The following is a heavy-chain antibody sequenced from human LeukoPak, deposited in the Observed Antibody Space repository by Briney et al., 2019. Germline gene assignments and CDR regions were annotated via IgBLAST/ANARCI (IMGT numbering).Heavy chain of an antibody. D-gene: IGHD3-22*01. CDR1: GFTFSDYY. Sequence: GGSLRLSCAASGFTFSDYYMSWIPQAPGKGLEWVSYISSSGSTIYYADSVKGRFTISRDNAKNSLYLQMNSLRAEDTAVYYCARDRYYDSSGYYGYWGQGTLVTVSS. V-gene: IGHV3-11*01. J-gene: IGHJ4*02. CDR2: ISSSGSTI. CDR3: ARDRYYDSSGYYGY.